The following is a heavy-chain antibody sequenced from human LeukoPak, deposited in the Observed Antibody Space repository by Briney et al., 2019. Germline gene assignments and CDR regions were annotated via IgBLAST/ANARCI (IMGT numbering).Heavy chain of an antibody. CDR2: INHSGST. CDR1: GGSFSGYY. Sequence: PSETLSLTCAVYGGSFSGYYWSWIRQPPGKGLEWIGEINHSGSTNYNPSLKSRVTISVDTSKNQFSLKLSSVTAADTAVYYCARGNRNYYDSSGYHYWGQGTLVTVSS. J-gene: IGHJ4*02. V-gene: IGHV4-34*01. CDR3: ARGNRNYYDSSGYHY. D-gene: IGHD3-22*01.